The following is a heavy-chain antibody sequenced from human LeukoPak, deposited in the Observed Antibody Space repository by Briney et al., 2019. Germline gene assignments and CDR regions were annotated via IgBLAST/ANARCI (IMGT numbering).Heavy chain of an antibody. J-gene: IGHJ4*02. CDR3: AREFRPHYYDSSGPDY. CDR1: GFTFSSYS. V-gene: IGHV3-21*01. Sequence: PGGSLRLSCSASGFTFSSYSMNWVRQAPGKGLEWVSSISSSSSYIYYADSVKGRFTISRDNAKNSLYLQMNSLRAEDTAVYYCAREFRPHYYDSSGPDYRGQGTLVTVSS. CDR2: ISSSSSYI. D-gene: IGHD3-22*01.